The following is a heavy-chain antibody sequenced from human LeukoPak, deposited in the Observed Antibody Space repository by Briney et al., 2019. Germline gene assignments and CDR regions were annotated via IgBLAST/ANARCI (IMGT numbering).Heavy chain of an antibody. D-gene: IGHD4-23*01. J-gene: IGHJ4*02. CDR2: IKTKAYGETT. Sequence: GGSLRLSCTTSGFTFDEYAMSWVRQAPGKGLEWVGFIKTKAYGETTDYAASVKGRFTISRDDSKSIAYLQMNILTTGDTAVYYCTRNLLVSPNMGYWGQGTLVTVSS. V-gene: IGHV3-49*04. CDR3: TRNLLVSPNMGY. CDR1: GFTFDEYA.